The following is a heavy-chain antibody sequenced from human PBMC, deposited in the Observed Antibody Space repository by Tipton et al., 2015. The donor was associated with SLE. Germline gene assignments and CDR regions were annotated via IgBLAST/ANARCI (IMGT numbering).Heavy chain of an antibody. J-gene: IGHJ4*02. CDR1: GGSISSGGYY. Sequence: TLSLTCTVSGGSISSGGYYWSWIRQHPGKGLEWIGYIYYSGSTYYNPSLKSRVTISVDTSKNQFSLKLSSVTAADTAVYYCARGSVGWYFDYWGQGTLVTVSS. CDR2: IYYSGST. V-gene: IGHV4-31*03. CDR3: ARGSVGWYFDY. D-gene: IGHD6-19*01.